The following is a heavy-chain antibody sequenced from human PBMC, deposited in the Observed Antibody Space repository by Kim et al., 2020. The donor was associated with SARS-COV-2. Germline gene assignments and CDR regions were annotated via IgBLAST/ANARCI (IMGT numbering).Heavy chain of an antibody. J-gene: IGHJ4*02. D-gene: IGHD3-10*01. V-gene: IGHV4-34*01. Sequence: SINYNASLNSRVTISVATSKNQFSLKLSSVTAADTAVYYCARTGSGSYLSWGQGTVVTVSS. CDR3: ARTGSGSYLS. CDR2: SI.